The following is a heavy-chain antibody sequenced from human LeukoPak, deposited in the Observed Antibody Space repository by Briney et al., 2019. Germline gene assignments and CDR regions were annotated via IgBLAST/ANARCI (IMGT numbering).Heavy chain of an antibody. D-gene: IGHD6-13*01. Sequence: QSGGSLRLSCAASGFTFKIHAMSWVRQAPGKGLEWVAGVGGGSDIHYADSVKGRFTISRDNAKNTLYLQMNSLRAEDTAVYYCASASSHRIAAGGDYWGQGTLVTVSS. V-gene: IGHV3-33*08. CDR1: GFTFKIHA. CDR3: ASASSHRIAAGGDY. CDR2: VGGGSDI. J-gene: IGHJ4*02.